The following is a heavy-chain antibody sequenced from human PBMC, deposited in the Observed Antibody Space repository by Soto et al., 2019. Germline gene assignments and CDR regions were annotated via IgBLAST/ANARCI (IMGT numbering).Heavy chain of an antibody. J-gene: IGHJ5*02. CDR2: ISGSGGST. CDR3: EKGGTPLGYCSGGSCYSGWFDP. D-gene: IGHD2-15*01. V-gene: IGHV3-23*01. Sequence: EVQLLESGGGLVQPGGSLRLSCAASGFTFSSYAMSWVRQAPGKGLEWVSAISGSGGSTYYADSVKGRFTIARDNSKNTVYLRMNSLRAEDTAVYYCEKGGTPLGYCSGGSCYSGWFDPWGQGTLVTVSS. CDR1: GFTFSSYA.